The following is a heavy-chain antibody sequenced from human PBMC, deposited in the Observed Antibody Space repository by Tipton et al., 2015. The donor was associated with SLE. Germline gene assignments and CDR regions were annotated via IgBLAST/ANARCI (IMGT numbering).Heavy chain of an antibody. V-gene: IGHV4-39*07. D-gene: IGHD6-19*01. J-gene: IGHJ4*02. CDR1: GGSISSCSYY. CDR3: ASDTDFSGWYLDY. CDR2: IYYSGST. Sequence: TLSLTCTVSGGSISSCSYYWGWIRQPPGKGLEWIVSIYYSGSTYYNPSLKSRVTISVDTSKNQFSLKLSLVTAADTAVYYCASDTDFSGWYLDYWGQGTLVTVSS.